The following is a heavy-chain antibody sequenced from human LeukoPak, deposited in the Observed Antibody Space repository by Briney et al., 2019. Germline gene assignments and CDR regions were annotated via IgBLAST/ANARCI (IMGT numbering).Heavy chain of an antibody. CDR2: ISYDGSNK. CDR3: AKAVNSVYDSSGPI. V-gene: IGHV3-30*18. CDR1: GFTFSSYG. Sequence: GGSLRLSCAASGFTFSSYGMHWVRQAPGKGLEWVAVISYDGSNKYYADSVKGRFTISRDNSKNTLYLQMNSLRAEDAAVYYCAKAVNSVYDSSGPIWGQGTMVTVSS. D-gene: IGHD3-22*01. J-gene: IGHJ3*02.